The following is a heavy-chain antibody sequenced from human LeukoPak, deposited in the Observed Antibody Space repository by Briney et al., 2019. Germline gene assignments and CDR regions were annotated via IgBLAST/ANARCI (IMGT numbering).Heavy chain of an antibody. Sequence: SETLSLTCTVSGGSISSYYWSWIRQPPGKGLEWIGYIYYTGSTNYNPSLKSRVTISVDTSKNQFSLELTSVTAADTAVYYCARLASGYDDWGQGTLVTVSS. J-gene: IGHJ4*02. CDR1: GGSISSYY. V-gene: IGHV4-59*01. CDR2: IYYTGST. D-gene: IGHD5-12*01. CDR3: ARLASGYDD.